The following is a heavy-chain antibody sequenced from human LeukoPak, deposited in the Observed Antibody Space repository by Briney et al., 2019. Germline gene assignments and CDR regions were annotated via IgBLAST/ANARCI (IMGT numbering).Heavy chain of an antibody. CDR1: GFTFSSYA. V-gene: IGHV3-23*01. CDR3: AKVDSSSWYGGAFGI. CDR2: ISGSGGST. D-gene: IGHD6-13*01. Sequence: PGGSLRLSCAASGFTFSSYAMGWVRQAPGKGLEWVSAISGSGGSTYYADSVKGRFTISRDNSKNTLYLQMNSLRAEDTAVYYCAKVDSSSWYGGAFGIWGQGTMVTVSS. J-gene: IGHJ3*02.